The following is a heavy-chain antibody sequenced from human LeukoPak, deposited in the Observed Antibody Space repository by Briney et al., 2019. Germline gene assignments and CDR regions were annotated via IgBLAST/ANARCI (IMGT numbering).Heavy chain of an antibody. CDR3: TRESGGYSYGYYYYYMDV. CDR2: IRSKAYGGTA. CDR1: GFTFSSYS. D-gene: IGHD5-18*01. Sequence: GGSLRLSCAASGFTFSSYSMNWVRQAPGKGLEWVGFIRSKAYGGTAEYAASVKGRFTVSRDDSKSTAYLQMNSLTTEDTAVYYCTRESGGYSYGYYYYYMDVWGKGTTVTISS. J-gene: IGHJ6*03. V-gene: IGHV3-49*04.